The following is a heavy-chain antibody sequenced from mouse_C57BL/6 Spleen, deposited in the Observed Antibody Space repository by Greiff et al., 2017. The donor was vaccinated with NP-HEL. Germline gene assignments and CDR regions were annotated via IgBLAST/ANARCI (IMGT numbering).Heavy chain of an antibody. D-gene: IGHD2-1*01. V-gene: IGHV14-4*01. Sequence: EVQLQQSGAELVRPGASVKLSCTASGFNIKDDYMHWVKQRPEQGLEWIGWIDPENGDTEYASKFQGKATITADTSSNTAYLQLSSLTSEDTAGYYCTLYYGNVWFAYWGQGTLVTVSA. J-gene: IGHJ3*01. CDR2: IDPENGDT. CDR1: GFNIKDDY. CDR3: TLYYGNVWFAY.